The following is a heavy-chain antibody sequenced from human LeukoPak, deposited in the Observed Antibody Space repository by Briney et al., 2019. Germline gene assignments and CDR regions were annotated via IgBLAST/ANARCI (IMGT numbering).Heavy chain of an antibody. CDR3: ARLGSWFDP. D-gene: IGHD2-2*03. V-gene: IGHV4-39*01. Sequence: SETLSLTCTVSGGSISSSIYEWGWIRQPPGKGLEWIGNIYHSGNTYYNPSLKSRVTISVDTSKNQFSLKLSSVTAADTAVYYCARLGSWFDPWGQGTLVTVSS. CDR2: IYHSGNT. CDR1: GGSISSSIYE. J-gene: IGHJ5*02.